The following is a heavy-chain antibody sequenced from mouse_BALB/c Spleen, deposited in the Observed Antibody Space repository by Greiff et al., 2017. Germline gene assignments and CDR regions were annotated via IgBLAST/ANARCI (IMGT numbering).Heavy chain of an antibody. V-gene: IGHV1-5*01. CDR2: IYPGNSDT. CDR1: GYSFTSYW. Sequence: VQLQQSGTVLARPGASMKMSCKASGYSFTSYWMHWVKQRPGQGLEWIGAIYPGNSDTSYNQKFKGKAKLTAVTSASTAYMELSSLTNEDSAVYYCTKGVTGTSGFAYWGQGTLVTVSA. J-gene: IGHJ3*01. CDR3: TKGVTGTSGFAY. D-gene: IGHD4-1*01.